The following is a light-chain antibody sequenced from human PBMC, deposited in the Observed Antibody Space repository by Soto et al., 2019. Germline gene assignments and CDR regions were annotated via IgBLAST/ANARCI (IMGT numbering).Light chain of an antibody. J-gene: IGKJ2*01. CDR3: EQYDSSPYT. CDR2: GAS. CDR1: QSLTSYY. V-gene: IGKV3-20*01. Sequence: ELVLTQSPGTLSLSPGDRATLSCRASQSLTSYYLAWYQQRPGQAPRLLISGASTRATGIPDRFTGTGSGADFTLTISRLEPEDFAVYYCEQYDSSPYTFGQGTKVDI.